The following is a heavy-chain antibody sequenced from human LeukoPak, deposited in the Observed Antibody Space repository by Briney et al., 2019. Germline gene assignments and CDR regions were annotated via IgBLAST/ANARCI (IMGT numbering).Heavy chain of an antibody. CDR3: ARGYSGTYRVDY. V-gene: IGHV3-74*01. J-gene: IGHJ4*02. Sequence: GGSLRLSCAASGFTVSSNYMNWVRQAPGKGLVWVSRINTDGTNTTYADSVKGRFTMSRDNAKSRLYLQMNSLRAEDTAVYYCARGYSGTYRVDYWGQGTLVTVSS. CDR1: GFTVSSNY. D-gene: IGHD1-26*01. CDR2: INTDGTNT.